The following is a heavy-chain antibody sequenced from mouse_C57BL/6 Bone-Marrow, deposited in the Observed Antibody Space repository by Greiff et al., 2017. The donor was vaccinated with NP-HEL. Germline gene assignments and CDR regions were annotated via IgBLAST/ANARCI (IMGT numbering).Heavy chain of an antibody. V-gene: IGHV5-12*01. CDR2: ISNGGGST. Sequence: EVQVVESGGGLVQPGGSLKLSCAASGFTFSDYYMYWVRQTPEKRLEWVAYISNGGGSTYYPDTVKGRFTISRDNAKNTLYLQMSRLKSEDTAMYYCARHLLAYWGQGTLVTVSA. CDR3: ARHLLAY. CDR1: GFTFSDYY. J-gene: IGHJ3*01.